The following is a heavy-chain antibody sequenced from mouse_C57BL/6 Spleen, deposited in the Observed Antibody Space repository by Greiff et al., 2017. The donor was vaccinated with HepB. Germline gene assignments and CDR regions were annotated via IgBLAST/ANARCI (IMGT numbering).Heavy chain of an antibody. Sequence: EVKLVESEGGLVQPGSSMKLSCTASGFTFSDYYMAWVRQVPEKGLEWVANINYDGSSTYYLDSLKSRFIISRDNAKNILYLQMSSLKSEDTATYYCARDADDGYYGWYFDVWGTGTTVTVSS. CDR3: ARDADDGYYGWYFDV. J-gene: IGHJ1*03. D-gene: IGHD2-3*01. CDR1: GFTFSDYY. V-gene: IGHV5-16*01. CDR2: INYDGSST.